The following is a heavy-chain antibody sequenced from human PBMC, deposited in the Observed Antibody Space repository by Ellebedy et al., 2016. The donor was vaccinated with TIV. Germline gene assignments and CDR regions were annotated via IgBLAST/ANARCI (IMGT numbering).Heavy chain of an antibody. CDR3: ARRASYGDYAVQVNPWFDP. Sequence: GESPKISCAASGFNFRSYWMTWVRQAPGKGLEWVAKIRQEGDEIYYVESVKGRFTISRDNANNSLFLQMNSLGVEDTAVYYCARRASYGDYAVQVNPWFDPWGQGTLVTVSS. V-gene: IGHV3-7*01. J-gene: IGHJ5*02. CDR1: GFNFRSYW. D-gene: IGHD4-17*01. CDR2: IRQEGDEI.